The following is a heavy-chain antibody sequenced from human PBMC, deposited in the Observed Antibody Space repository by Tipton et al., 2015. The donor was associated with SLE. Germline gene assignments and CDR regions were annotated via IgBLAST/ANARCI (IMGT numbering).Heavy chain of an antibody. D-gene: IGHD4-17*01. J-gene: IGHJ2*01. CDR1: GGSISFDY. V-gene: IGHV4-4*07. CDR2: VYSSGDR. Sequence: TLSLTCTVSGGSISFDYWCWIRRSAGRGLEWIGRVYSSGDRDYNPSLRSRVTMSIDASQNRVSLRLKSVSAADTAVYYCARGSDGEYVRYFDVWGPGTLVTVSS. CDR3: ARGSDGEYVRYFDV.